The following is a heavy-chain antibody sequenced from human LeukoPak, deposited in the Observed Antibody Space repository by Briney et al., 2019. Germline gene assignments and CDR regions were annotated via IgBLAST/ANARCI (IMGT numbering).Heavy chain of an antibody. Sequence: PSETLSLTCSVSGGSIRNSSFYWGWVRQPPGKGLEWIGSIYYSGLTFYNPSLKSRVAISLDTSKNQFSLKLSSVTAADTAVYYCARHFKPAESWFDPWGQGTLVTVSS. CDR1: GGSIRNSSFY. J-gene: IGHJ5*02. CDR3: ARHFKPAESWFDP. CDR2: IYYSGLT. V-gene: IGHV4-39*01. D-gene: IGHD2-2*01.